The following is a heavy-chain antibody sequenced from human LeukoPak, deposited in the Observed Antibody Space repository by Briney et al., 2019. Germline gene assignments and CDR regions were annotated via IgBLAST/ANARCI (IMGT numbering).Heavy chain of an antibody. CDR2: TYYRSKWYN. CDR1: GDSVSSNSAA. CDR3: ARQIAVAGTGWFDP. D-gene: IGHD6-19*01. Sequence: SQTLSLTCAISGDSVSSNSAAWDWIRQSPSRGLEWLGRTYYRSKWYNDYAVSVKSRITINPDTSKNQFSLQLNSVTPEDTAVYYCARQIAVAGTGWFDPWGQGTLVTVSS. V-gene: IGHV6-1*01. J-gene: IGHJ5*02.